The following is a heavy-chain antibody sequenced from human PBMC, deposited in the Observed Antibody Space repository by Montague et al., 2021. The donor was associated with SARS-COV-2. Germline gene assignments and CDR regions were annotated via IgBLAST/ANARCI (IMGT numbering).Heavy chain of an antibody. CDR3: VGGGTRPGI. D-gene: IGHD1-1*01. J-gene: IGHJ3*02. CDR2: IYWDDDK. V-gene: IGHV2-5*04. CDR1: GFSLSKPGVY. Sequence: PALVKPTQTLTLTCTFSGFSLSKPGVYVGWIRQPPGKALEWLIVIYWDDDKHYSPSLKSRLTITKDTSKNQVVLKMTNMDPVDTGTYYCVGGGTRPGIWGQGTMVIVSS.